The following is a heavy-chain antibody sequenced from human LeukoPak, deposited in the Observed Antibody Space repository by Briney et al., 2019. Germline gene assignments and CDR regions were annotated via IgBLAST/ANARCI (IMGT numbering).Heavy chain of an antibody. J-gene: IGHJ4*02. V-gene: IGHV3-15*05. CDR2: IKSKTDGGTT. D-gene: IGHD4-17*01. CDR1: GFTFSNAW. CDR3: AGGRSGDLH. Sequence: GGSLRLSCAASGFTFSNAWMSWVRQAPGKGLEWVGRIKSKTDGGTTDYAAPVKGRFTISRDNAKNTLYLQMNSLRAEDTAVYYCAGGRSGDLHWGQGTLVTVSS.